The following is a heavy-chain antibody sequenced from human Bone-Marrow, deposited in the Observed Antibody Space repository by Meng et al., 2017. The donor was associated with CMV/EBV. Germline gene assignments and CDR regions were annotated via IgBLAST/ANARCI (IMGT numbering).Heavy chain of an antibody. V-gene: IGHV3-23*03. D-gene: IGHD2-8*02. CDR2: IYSDGSGT. Sequence: GGSLRLSCAASGFTVSSNYMSWVRQAPGKGLEWVSVIYSDGSGTYYADSVKGRFTISRDNSKNTLYLQMHSLRADDSAVYYCAKDSTGGYPHFFEIWGQGALVTVSS. CDR3: AKDSTGGYPHFFEI. CDR1: GFTVSSNY. J-gene: IGHJ4*02.